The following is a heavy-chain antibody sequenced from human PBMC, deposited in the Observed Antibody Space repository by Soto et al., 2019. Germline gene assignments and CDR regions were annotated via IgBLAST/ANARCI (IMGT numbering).Heavy chain of an antibody. D-gene: IGHD1-1*01. J-gene: IGHJ4*02. Sequence: EVQLVESGGGLVKPGESLRLSCAASGFTFSSAWMNWVRQAPGKGLEWVDRIKTKSEGGSTQYPAPVKGRFTISRDDSKNTLSLQLSSLKIEDTAVYYCTTGSNEGYWGQGTLVTVSS. CDR2: IKTKSEGGST. CDR1: GFTFSSAW. CDR3: TTGSNEGY. V-gene: IGHV3-15*07.